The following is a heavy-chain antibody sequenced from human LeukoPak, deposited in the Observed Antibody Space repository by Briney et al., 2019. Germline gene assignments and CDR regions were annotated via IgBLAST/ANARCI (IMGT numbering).Heavy chain of an antibody. CDR3: ARVDTAMVPYFDY. CDR1: GYTFTGYY. J-gene: IGHJ4*02. D-gene: IGHD5-18*01. V-gene: IGHV1-2*02. Sequence: ASVKVSCKASGYTFTGYYMHWVRQAPGQGLEGMGWINPNSGGTNYAQKFQGRVTMTRDTSISTAYMELSRLRSDDTAVYYCARVDTAMVPYFDYWGQGTLVTVSS. CDR2: INPNSGGT.